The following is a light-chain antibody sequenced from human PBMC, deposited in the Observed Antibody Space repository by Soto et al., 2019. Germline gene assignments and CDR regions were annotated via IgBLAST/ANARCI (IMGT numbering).Light chain of an antibody. Sequence: EIVLTQSPGTLSLSPGERATLSCRASQNINSFLAWYQQIPGQAPRLLIYAASSRASGIPDRFSGSDSGTDFTLTISRLEPEDFAIYYCQHYGGSPPITFGQGTRLEIK. CDR3: QHYGGSPPIT. J-gene: IGKJ5*01. V-gene: IGKV3-20*01. CDR1: QNINSF. CDR2: AAS.